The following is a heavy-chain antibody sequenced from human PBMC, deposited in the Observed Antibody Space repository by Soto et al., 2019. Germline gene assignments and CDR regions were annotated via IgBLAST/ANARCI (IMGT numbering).Heavy chain of an antibody. CDR1: GFTFSSYW. Sequence: GSLRLSCAASGFTFSSYWMSWVRQAPGKGLEWVANIKQDGSEKYYVDSVKGRFTISRDNAKNSLYLQMNSLRAEDTAVYYCARFPPPYYHELTRETHHDAFDIWGQGTMVTVS. CDR3: ARFPPPYYHELTRETHHDAFDI. CDR2: IKQDGSEK. V-gene: IGHV3-7*01. D-gene: IGHD3-22*01. J-gene: IGHJ3*02.